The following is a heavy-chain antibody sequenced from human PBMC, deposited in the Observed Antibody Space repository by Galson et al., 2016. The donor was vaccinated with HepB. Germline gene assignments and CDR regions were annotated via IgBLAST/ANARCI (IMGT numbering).Heavy chain of an antibody. CDR2: INPSGGST. Sequence: SVKVSCKASGYTFISYDVDWVRQAPGQGLEWMGIINPSGGSTSYAQKFQGRVTMTTDTSTSTAYMELRSLRSDDTAVYYCAREGSGSVAGPRWCDPWGQGTLVTVAS. V-gene: IGHV1-46*01. CDR1: GYTFISYD. D-gene: IGHD6-19*01. CDR3: AREGSGSVAGPRWCDP. J-gene: IGHJ5*02.